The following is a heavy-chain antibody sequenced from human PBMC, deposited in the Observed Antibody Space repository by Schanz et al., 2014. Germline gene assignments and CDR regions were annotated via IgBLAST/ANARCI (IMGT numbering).Heavy chain of an antibody. CDR3: AKTLFPGGTQTFGN. CDR1: GFTFSTSA. Sequence: EVQLVESGGGLVQPGGSLRLSCAASGFTFSTSAMSWVRQVPGKGLEWVSAILGLASTTYYADSVKGRFTMSRDNAKNSVLLQMNSLRAEDTAVYYCAKTLFPGGTQTFGNWGRGTLVTVSS. D-gene: IGHD2-8*02. V-gene: IGHV3-23*04. CDR2: ILGLASTT. J-gene: IGHJ4*02.